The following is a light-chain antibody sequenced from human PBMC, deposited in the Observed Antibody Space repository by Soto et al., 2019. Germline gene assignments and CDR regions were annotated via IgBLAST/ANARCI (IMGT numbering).Light chain of an antibody. Sequence: EIVLTQSPGTLSLSPGERATLSCRASQSVSSSYLAWYQQKPGQAPRLLIYGASSRATGIPDRFSGSGSGTDFTLTISRLEPEDFAVDYCQQYGSSPLALTFGGGTKVEIK. CDR2: GAS. V-gene: IGKV3-20*01. CDR3: QQYGSSPLALT. CDR1: QSVSSSY. J-gene: IGKJ4*01.